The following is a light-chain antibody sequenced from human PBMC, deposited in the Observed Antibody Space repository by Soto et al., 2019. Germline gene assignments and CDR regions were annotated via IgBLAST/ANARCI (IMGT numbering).Light chain of an antibody. CDR2: DVT. CDR3: ASIARSSTSV. Sequence: QSALSQPASVSGSPGQSSTISCTGTSSDVGGFAYVSWYQQQPGKAPKLIIYDVTKRPSGVSNRFSGSKSGNTASLTISGIQAEDEGDYYCASIARSSTSVVGTGTKGTV. J-gene: IGLJ1*01. CDR1: SSDVGGFAY. V-gene: IGLV2-14*03.